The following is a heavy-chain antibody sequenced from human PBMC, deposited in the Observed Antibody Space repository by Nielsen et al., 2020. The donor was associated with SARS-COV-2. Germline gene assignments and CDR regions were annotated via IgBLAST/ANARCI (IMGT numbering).Heavy chain of an antibody. CDR3: ATSIAAAGGLLDY. Sequence: SQTLSLTCAVSGGSISSGGYSWSWIRQPPGKGLEWIGYIYHSGSTYYNPSLKSRVTISVDRSKNQFSLKLSSVTAADTAVYYCATSIAAAGGLLDYWGQGTLVTVSS. V-gene: IGHV4-30-2*01. CDR2: IYHSGST. J-gene: IGHJ4*02. CDR1: GGSISSGGYS. D-gene: IGHD6-13*01.